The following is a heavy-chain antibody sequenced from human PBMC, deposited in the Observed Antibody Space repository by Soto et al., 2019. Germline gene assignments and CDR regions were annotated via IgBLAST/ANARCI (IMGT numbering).Heavy chain of an antibody. CDR2: IYHSGST. CDR1: GGSISSGGYS. CDR3: ARVRNNWFDP. Sequence: PSETLSLTCAVSGGSISSGGYSWSWIRQPPGKGLEWIGYIYHSGSTYYNPSLKSRVTISVDRSKNQFSLKLSSVTAADTAVYYCARVRNNWFDPWGQGTLVTVYS. V-gene: IGHV4-30-2*01. J-gene: IGHJ5*02.